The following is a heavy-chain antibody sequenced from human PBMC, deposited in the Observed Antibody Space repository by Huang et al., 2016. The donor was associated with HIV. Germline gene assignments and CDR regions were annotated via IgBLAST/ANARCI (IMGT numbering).Heavy chain of an antibody. Sequence: QVRLQQWGAGLLKPSETLSLTCAVYNGSFSGYFWNWFRLAPRKGLEWIGEVSHRVNVNSNPSLQRRVSMSVVPSKKQVSLNLTSVTAADSARYYCGGSPGMGMVAGGWVVHWGHGNQVSVSS. CDR1: NGSFSGYF. J-gene: IGHJ4*01. V-gene: IGHV4-34*02. D-gene: IGHD6-19*01. CDR2: VSHRVNV. CDR3: GGSPGMGMVAGGWVVH.